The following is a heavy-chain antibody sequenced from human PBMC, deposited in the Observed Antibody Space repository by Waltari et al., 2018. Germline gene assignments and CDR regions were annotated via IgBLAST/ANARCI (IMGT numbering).Heavy chain of an antibody. CDR1: GFTFSSYA. V-gene: IGHV3-30-3*01. D-gene: IGHD6-6*01. CDR3: AREGQLGPFDY. J-gene: IGHJ4*02. Sequence: QVQLVESGGGVVQPGRSLRLSCAASGFTFSSYAMHWVRQAPGKGLEWVAVISYDGSNKYYADSGKGRFTISRDNSKNTLYLQMNSLRAEDTAVYYCAREGQLGPFDYWGQGTLVTVSS. CDR2: ISYDGSNK.